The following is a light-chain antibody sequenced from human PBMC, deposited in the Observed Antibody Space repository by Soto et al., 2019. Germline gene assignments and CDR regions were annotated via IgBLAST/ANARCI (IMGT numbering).Light chain of an antibody. CDR1: RSISDW. J-gene: IGKJ1*01. CDR3: QHYNSYSEA. V-gene: IGKV1-5*01. Sequence: DIQMTQSPSSLSPSVGDRVTITCRASRSISDWLAWYQQKPGKAPELLIFDASSLGRGVPSRFSGSGSGTEFTLTLSSLQPDDFATYYCQHYNSYSEAFGQGTKVDIK. CDR2: DAS.